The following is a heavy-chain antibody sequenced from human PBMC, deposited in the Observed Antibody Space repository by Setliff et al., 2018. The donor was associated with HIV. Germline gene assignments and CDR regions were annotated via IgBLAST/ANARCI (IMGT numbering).Heavy chain of an antibody. J-gene: IGHJ4*02. CDR1: GFNFSDHY. D-gene: IGHD3-22*01. V-gene: IGHV3-72*01. CDR3: QTNYYDTSGYYYEARNYFEY. CDR2: SRNKPNHYTT. Sequence: GGSLRLSCAASGFNFSDHYMDWVRQAPGKGLEWVGRSRNKPNHYTTKYAASVKGRFTISRDDSKRIAYLQMNSLKTEDTAVYYCQTNYYDTSGYYYEARNYFEYWGQGTLVTVSS.